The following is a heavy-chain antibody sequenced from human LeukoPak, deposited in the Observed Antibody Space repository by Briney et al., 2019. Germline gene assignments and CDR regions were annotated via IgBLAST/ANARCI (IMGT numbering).Heavy chain of an antibody. CDR2: INPNSGGT. D-gene: IGHD3-10*01. CDR1: GGTLTSYT. J-gene: IGHJ6*03. V-gene: IGHV1-2*02. CDR3: ARDLRGQIYGSGTHRFYYYMDV. Sequence: GASVKVSCKASGGTLTSYTISWVRQAPGQGLEWMGWINPNSGGTNYAQKFQGRVTMTRDTSISTAYMELSRLRSDDTAVYYCARDLRGQIYGSGTHRFYYYMDVWGKGTTVTISS.